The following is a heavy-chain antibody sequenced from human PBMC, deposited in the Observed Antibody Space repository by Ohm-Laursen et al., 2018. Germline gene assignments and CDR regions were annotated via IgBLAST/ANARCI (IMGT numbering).Heavy chain of an antibody. CDR2: ITTAGDT. CDR1: GFTFSGYD. J-gene: IGHJ4*02. D-gene: IGHD6-13*01. V-gene: IGHV3-13*01. CDR3: ARGRAPGYSSSWSLYDY. Sequence: SLRLSCTASGFTFSGYDMHWVRQATGKGLEWVSAITTAGDTYYPGSVKVRFTISRENAKNSLYLQMNSLSAGDTAVYYCARGRAPGYSSSWSLYDYWGQGTPVTVSS.